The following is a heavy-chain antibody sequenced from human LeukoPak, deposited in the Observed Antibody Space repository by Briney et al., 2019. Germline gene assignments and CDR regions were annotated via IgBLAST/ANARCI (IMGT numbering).Heavy chain of an antibody. Sequence: SVKVSCKASGGTFSSYAISWVRQAPGQGLEWMGGIIPIFGTANYAQKFQCRVTITTDESTSTAYMELSSLRSEDTAVYYCARHYYSDSSGYYFDYWGQGTLVTVSS. CDR3: ARHYYSDSSGYYFDY. CDR1: GGTFSSYA. D-gene: IGHD3-22*01. V-gene: IGHV1-69*05. CDR2: IIPIFGTA. J-gene: IGHJ4*02.